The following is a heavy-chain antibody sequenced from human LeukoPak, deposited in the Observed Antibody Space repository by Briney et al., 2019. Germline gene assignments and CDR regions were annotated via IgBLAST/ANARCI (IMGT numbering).Heavy chain of an antibody. Sequence: SQTLSPTCSVSGGSISSLYWSCIRQPPGKGLGWNGYIYYTGSTNYNTSLKSRVTMFVDMSKNQFSLRLSSVSAADTAVYYCARHRAYSSSSPFDYWGQGTLVTVSS. V-gene: IGHV4-59*08. J-gene: IGHJ4*02. CDR3: ARHRAYSSSSPFDY. CDR1: GGSISSLY. D-gene: IGHD6-6*01. CDR2: IYYTGST.